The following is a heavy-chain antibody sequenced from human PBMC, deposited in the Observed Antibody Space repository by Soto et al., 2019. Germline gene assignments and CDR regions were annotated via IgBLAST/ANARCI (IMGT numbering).Heavy chain of an antibody. J-gene: IGHJ4*01. CDR2: IRTKGNSETT. Sequence: PGGSPRLSCAGSGFHFGSHPMSWFRQAPGKGLEWVGFIRTKGNSETTEYGASVKRRFFISRDDSKSTTYLQMNSLRTEDTALYYCSRALYVNVYYSFDFSAHGTLDTVSS. V-gene: IGHV3-49*03. D-gene: IGHD3-10*01. CDR3: SRALYVNVYYSFDF. CDR1: GFHFGSHP.